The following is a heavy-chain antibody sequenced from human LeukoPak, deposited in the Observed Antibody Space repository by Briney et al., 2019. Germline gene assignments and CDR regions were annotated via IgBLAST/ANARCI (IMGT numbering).Heavy chain of an antibody. CDR1: GFTFSSYG. J-gene: IGHJ4*02. D-gene: IGHD3-22*01. V-gene: IGHV3-33*01. CDR2: VWYDGSNK. CDR3: ARGHDYDSSVAY. Sequence: GGSLRLSCAASGFTFSSYGMHWVRQAPGKGLEWVAVVWYDGSNKYYADSVKGRFTISRDNSKNTLYLQMNSLRAEDTAVCYCARGHDYDSSVAYWGQGTLVTVSS.